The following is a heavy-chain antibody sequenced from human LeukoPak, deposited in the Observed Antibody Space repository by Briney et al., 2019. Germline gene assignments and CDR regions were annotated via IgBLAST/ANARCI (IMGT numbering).Heavy chain of an antibody. V-gene: IGHV1-18*01. D-gene: IGHD3-16*01. J-gene: IGHJ4*02. Sequence: ASVKVSCKASGYTFTSYAFRWVRQAPGQGLEWMGWISAYNGNTNYAQKFQGRVSMIRDTSTSTAYLELRSLRSDDTAVYYCARDQPRRGPGGHDYWGQGTLVTVSS. CDR2: ISAYNGNT. CDR1: GYTFTSYA. CDR3: ARDQPRRGPGGHDY.